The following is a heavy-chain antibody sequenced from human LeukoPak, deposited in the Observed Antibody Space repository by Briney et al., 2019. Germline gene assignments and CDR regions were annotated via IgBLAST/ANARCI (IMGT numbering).Heavy chain of an antibody. CDR2: ISDSGRST. Sequence: GGSLRLSCAASGLTFSSYAMSCIRQAPGKGLEWVSLISDSGRSTYYADSVKGRFTISRDNSKNTLFLQMNTLRAEDTAVYFCAKTRGSSWFFDLWGRGTLVTVSS. CDR3: AKTRGSSWFFDL. CDR1: GLTFSSYA. J-gene: IGHJ2*01. V-gene: IGHV3-23*01. D-gene: IGHD2-15*01.